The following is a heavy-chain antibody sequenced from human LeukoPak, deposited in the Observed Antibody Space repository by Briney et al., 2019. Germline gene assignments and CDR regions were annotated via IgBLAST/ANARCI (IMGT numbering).Heavy chain of an antibody. J-gene: IGHJ6*03. V-gene: IGHV3-48*03. CDR3: ARVLRDYDFWSGTPKYYYYYMDV. CDR2: ISSSGSTI. Sequence: GGSLRLSCAASGFTFSSYEMNWVRQAPGKGLEWVSYISSSGSTIYYADSVKGRFTISRDNAKNSLYLQMNSLRAEDTAVYYCARVLRDYDFWSGTPKYYYYYMDVWGKGTTVTVSS. D-gene: IGHD3-3*01. CDR1: GFTFSSYE.